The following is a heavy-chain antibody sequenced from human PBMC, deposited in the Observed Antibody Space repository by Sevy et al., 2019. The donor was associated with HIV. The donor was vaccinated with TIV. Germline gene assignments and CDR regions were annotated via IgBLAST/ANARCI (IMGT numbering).Heavy chain of an antibody. J-gene: IGHJ4*02. D-gene: IGHD5-12*01. CDR2: INPKSGGS. Sequence: ASVKVSCEASGYTFTGQYIHWVRQAPGQGLEWMGWINPKSGGSNYAQEFQGRVTMTRDTSISTAYMELSGLTSDDTVVYYCAGEHRRRGYSYDSFDDWGQGTLVTVSS. CDR1: GYTFTGQY. V-gene: IGHV1-2*02. CDR3: AGEHRRRGYSYDSFDD.